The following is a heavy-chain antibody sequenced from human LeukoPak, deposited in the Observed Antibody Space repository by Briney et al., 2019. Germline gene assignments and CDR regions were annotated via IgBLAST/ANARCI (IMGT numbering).Heavy chain of an antibody. V-gene: IGHV3-23*01. Sequence: GGSLRLSCAASGFTFSTYTMSWVRQAPGKGLEWVSSIYNSGAGISYADSVKGRFTISRDNSKNTLYLQMNSLRAEDTAVYYCAKDVAPDSGWDLDYWGQGTLVTVSS. D-gene: IGHD6-19*01. J-gene: IGHJ4*02. CDR1: GFTFSTYT. CDR3: AKDVAPDSGWDLDY. CDR2: IYNSGAGI.